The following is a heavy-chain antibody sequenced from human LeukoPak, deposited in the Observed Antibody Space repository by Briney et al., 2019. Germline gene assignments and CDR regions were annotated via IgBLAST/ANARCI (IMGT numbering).Heavy chain of an antibody. Sequence: GGSLRLSCAASGFTFSSYGMHWVRQAPGKGLEWVAFIRYDGSNKYYADSVKGRFTISRDNSKNTLYLQMNSLRAEDTAVYYCAKGRPYSSGWYLDYWGQGTLVTVSS. CDR3: AKGRPYSSGWYLDY. V-gene: IGHV3-30*02. J-gene: IGHJ4*02. CDR1: GFTFSSYG. CDR2: IRYDGSNK. D-gene: IGHD6-19*01.